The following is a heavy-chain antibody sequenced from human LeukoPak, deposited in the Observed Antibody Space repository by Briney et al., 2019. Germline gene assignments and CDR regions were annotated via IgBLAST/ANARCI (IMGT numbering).Heavy chain of an antibody. CDR1: GGSISSSSYY. CDR2: IYYSGST. D-gene: IGHD1/OR15-1a*01. CDR3: SRLGIQYNWNTVYY. J-gene: IGHJ4*02. V-gene: IGHV4-39*01. Sequence: SEALSLTCTVSGGSISSSSYYWGWLRQPPGKGLEWLGSIYYSGSTYYNPSLKSRVTISVDTSKNQFSLKLSSVTAADTAVYYCSRLGIQYNWNTVYYWGQGTLVTVSS.